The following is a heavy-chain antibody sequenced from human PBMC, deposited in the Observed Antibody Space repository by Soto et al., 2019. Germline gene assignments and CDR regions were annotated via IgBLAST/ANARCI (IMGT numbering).Heavy chain of an antibody. CDR3: AKDHHLTGYYLPSFDY. J-gene: IGHJ4*02. CDR2: ISGSGGST. CDR1: GFTFSSYA. D-gene: IGHD3-9*01. Sequence: GRSLRLSCAASGFTFSSYAMSWVRQAPGKGLEWVSAISGSGGSTYYADSVKGRFTISRDNSKNTLYLQRNSLRAEDTAVYYCAKDHHLTGYYLPSFDYWGQGTLVTVSS. V-gene: IGHV3-23*01.